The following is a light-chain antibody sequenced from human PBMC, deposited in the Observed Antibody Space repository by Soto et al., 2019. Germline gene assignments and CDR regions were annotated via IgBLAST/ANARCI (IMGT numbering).Light chain of an antibody. CDR3: AVWDDSLNAAV. V-gene: IGLV1-44*01. CDR1: SSNIGSNS. Sequence: QSVLTQPPSASGTPGQRDTISCSGRSSNIGSNSVNWYQQLPDTSPKLLIYSNDLRPSGVPDRVSGSKSGTSASLAISGLQSEDEADYYCAVWDDSLNAAVFGGGTQLTVL. CDR2: SND. J-gene: IGLJ7*01.